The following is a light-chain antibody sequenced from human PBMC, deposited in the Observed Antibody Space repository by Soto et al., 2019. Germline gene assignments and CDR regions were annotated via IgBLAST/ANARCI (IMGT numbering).Light chain of an antibody. CDR1: QSINSW. Sequence: DIQMTQSPSTLSASVGDRVTITCRASQSINSWLAWYQQKPGKAPQILIYDASTLKNGVPSRFSASGSGTEFTLIISSLQPDGFATYYCQQYTSYSWTFGQGTKVDIK. CDR2: DAS. V-gene: IGKV1-5*01. CDR3: QQYTSYSWT. J-gene: IGKJ1*01.